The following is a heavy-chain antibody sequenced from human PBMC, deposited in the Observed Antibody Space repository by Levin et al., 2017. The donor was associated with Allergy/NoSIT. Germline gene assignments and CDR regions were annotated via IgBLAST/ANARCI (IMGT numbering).Heavy chain of an antibody. CDR2: ISSNSGTI. J-gene: IGHJ2*01. CDR3: ARDAYSPYWYFDL. V-gene: IGHV3-48*04. CDR1: GFSFTGYS. D-gene: IGHD4-11*01. Sequence: GESLKISCAASGFSFTGYSMNWLRLAPGKRLEWVSYISSNSGTIYYADSVKGRFTVSRDNAKNSLFLQMNSLRAEDTAVYYCARDAYSPYWYFDLWGRGTLVTVSS.